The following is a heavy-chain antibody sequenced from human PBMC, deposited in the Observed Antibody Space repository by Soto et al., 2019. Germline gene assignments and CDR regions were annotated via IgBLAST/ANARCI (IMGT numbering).Heavy chain of an antibody. J-gene: IGHJ4*02. CDR1: GFTFSSYG. D-gene: IGHD3-22*01. CDR3: ARDPEAHLDSSGYPDSCYFDY. Sequence: GGSLRLSCAASGFTFSSYGMHWVRQAPGKGLEWVAVIWYDGSNKYYADSVKGRFTISRDNSKNTLYLQMNSLRAEDTAVYYCARDPEAHLDSSGYPDSCYFDYWGQGTLVTVSS. CDR2: IWYDGSNK. V-gene: IGHV3-33*01.